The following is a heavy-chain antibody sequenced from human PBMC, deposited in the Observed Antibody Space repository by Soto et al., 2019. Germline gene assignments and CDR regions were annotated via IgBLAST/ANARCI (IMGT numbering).Heavy chain of an antibody. D-gene: IGHD2-2*01. V-gene: IGHV3-33*01. CDR2: IWYDGSNK. J-gene: IGHJ6*02. CDR3: ARDQWDIVLVPAPGGMDV. CDR1: GFTFSSYG. Sequence: GGSLILSCAASGFTFSSYGMHWVRQAPGKGLEWVAVIWYDGSNKYYADSVKGRFTISRDNSKNTLYLQMNSLRAEDTAVYYFARDQWDIVLVPAPGGMDVWGQGTTVTVSS.